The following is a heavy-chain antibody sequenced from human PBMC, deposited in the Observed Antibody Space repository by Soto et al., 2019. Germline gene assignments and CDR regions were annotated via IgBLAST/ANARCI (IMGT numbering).Heavy chain of an antibody. V-gene: IGHV4-59*01. CDR3: AREFAWSSSLEH. CDR2: IYYSGST. D-gene: IGHD6-6*01. J-gene: IGHJ4*01. CDR1: GGSISSYY. Sequence: TSETLSLTCTVSGGSISSYYWSWIRQPPGKGLEWIGYIYYSGSTNYNPSLKSRVTISVDTSKNQFSLKLTSVTTADTGFYCCAREFAWSSSLEHWGSGNLVTVCS.